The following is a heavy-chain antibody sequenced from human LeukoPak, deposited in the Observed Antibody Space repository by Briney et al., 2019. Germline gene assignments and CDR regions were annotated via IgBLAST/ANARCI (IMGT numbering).Heavy chain of an antibody. D-gene: IGHD3-9*01. CDR3: ARDGYSDILTPNPWFDP. CDR2: ISSNESST. Sequence: GGSLRLSCAASVFTLSIYAMHWLREAPGEGVEYVSAISSNESSTYYANSVKGRFTISRDNSKNTLYRQMSSLRAEDMAVYYCARDGYSDILTPNPWFDPWGQGTLVTVSS. J-gene: IGHJ5*02. V-gene: IGHV3-64*01. CDR1: VFTLSIYA.